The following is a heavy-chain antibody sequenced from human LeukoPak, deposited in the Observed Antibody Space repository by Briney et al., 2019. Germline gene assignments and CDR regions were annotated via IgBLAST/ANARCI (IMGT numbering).Heavy chain of an antibody. CDR3: AREGLITVIRGLNFGY. D-gene: IGHD3-10*01. Sequence: SETLSLTCTVSTHSVSTDYYWGWIRQPPGKGLEWVGNIYHDGSTYYTPSLKSRVTISVDTSKNQFSLKLTSVTAADTAVCYCAREGLITVIRGLNFGYWGQGTLVSVSS. V-gene: IGHV4-38-2*02. CDR2: IYHDGST. CDR1: THSVSTDYY. J-gene: IGHJ4*02.